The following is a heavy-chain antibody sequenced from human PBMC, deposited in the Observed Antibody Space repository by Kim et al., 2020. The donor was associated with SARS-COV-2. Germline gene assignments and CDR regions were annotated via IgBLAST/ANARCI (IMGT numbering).Heavy chain of an antibody. CDR1: GYTFTGYY. V-gene: IGHV1-2*04. Sequence: ASVKVSCKASGYTFTGYYMHWVRQAPGQGLEWMGWINPNSGGTNYAQKFQGWVTMTRDTSISTAYMELSRLRSDDTAVYYFARDGAAGTHVMVYYYYGMDVWGQGTTVTVS. J-gene: IGHJ6*02. CDR2: INPNSGGT. CDR3: ARDGAAGTHVMVYYYYGMDV. D-gene: IGHD6-13*01.